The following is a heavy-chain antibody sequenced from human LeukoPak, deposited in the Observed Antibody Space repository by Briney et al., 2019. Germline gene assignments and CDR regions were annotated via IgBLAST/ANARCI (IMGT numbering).Heavy chain of an antibody. Sequence: PGGSLRLSCAASGFTFSSYWMSWVRQAPGKGLEWAANIKQDGSEKYYVDSVKGRFTISRDNAKNSLYLQMNSLRAEDTAVYYCARGEGYCSSTSCYTTDDAFDIWGQGTMVTVSS. D-gene: IGHD2-2*02. CDR2: IKQDGSEK. J-gene: IGHJ3*02. V-gene: IGHV3-7*01. CDR1: GFTFSSYW. CDR3: ARGEGYCSSTSCYTTDDAFDI.